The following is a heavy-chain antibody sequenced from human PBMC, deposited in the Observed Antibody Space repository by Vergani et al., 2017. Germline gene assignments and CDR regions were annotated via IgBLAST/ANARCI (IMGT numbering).Heavy chain of an antibody. CDR3: ATVGRSEVACTFGAFDI. D-gene: IGHD6-19*01. CDR2: LSASDRRT. Sequence: EVQLLESGGDLVQPGGSLRLSCAASGFTFIMHAMSWVRQAPGKGLEWVSTLSASDRRTHYADSVKGRFTISRDISKNTLFLHMNSLRPEDTAVYYCATVGRSEVACTFGAFDIWGQGTMVTVSS. CDR1: GFTFIMHA. V-gene: IGHV3-23*01. J-gene: IGHJ3*02.